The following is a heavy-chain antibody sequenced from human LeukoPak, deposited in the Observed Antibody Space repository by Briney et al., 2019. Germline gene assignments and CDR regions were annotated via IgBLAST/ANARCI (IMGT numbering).Heavy chain of an antibody. CDR3: AKTRGGLWTGAFDI. J-gene: IGHJ3*02. CDR1: GFTFSSYA. V-gene: IGHV3-23*01. D-gene: IGHD3-16*01. CDR2: ISGSGGST. Sequence: QTGGSLRFSCAASGFTFSSYAMSWVRQAPGKGLEWVSTISGSGGSTYYADSVKGRFTISRDNSKNTLYLQMNSLRAEDTAVYYCAKTRGGLWTGAFDIWGQGTMVTVSS.